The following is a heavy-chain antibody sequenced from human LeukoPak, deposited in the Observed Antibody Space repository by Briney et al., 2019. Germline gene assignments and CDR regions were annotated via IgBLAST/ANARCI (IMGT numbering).Heavy chain of an antibody. J-gene: IGHJ4*02. CDR2: IYTSGST. D-gene: IGHD3-16*01. CDR3: ASENIMITFGGVIAPFDY. Sequence: SETLSLTCTVSGGSISSYYWSWIRQPAGKGLEWIGRIYTSGSTNYNPSLKSRVTISVDTSKNQFSLKLSSMTAADTAVYYCASENIMITFGGVIAPFDYWGQGTLVTVSS. V-gene: IGHV4-4*07. CDR1: GGSISSYY.